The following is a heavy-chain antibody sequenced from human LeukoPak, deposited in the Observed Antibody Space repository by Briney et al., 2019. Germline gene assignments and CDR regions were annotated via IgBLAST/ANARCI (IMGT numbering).Heavy chain of an antibody. J-gene: IGHJ3*02. D-gene: IGHD4-17*01. CDR3: ARHLYGSDVFEI. Sequence: SETLSLTCTVSGVSVSSSNLYWGWIRQRQGKGLEGIVSIYDSGTTYDNPARKSQITISVDTNKNQFSLKLSYVAAADAAVYYCARHLYGSDVFEIWGQGTIVTVSS. CDR1: GVSVSSSNLY. V-gene: IGHV4-39*01. CDR2: IYDSGTT.